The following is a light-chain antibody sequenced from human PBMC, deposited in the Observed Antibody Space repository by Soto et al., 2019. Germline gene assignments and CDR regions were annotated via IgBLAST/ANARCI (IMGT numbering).Light chain of an antibody. Sequence: EIVMTQSPVTLSVSPGERATLSCRASQSVSSNLAWYQQKPGQAPRLLIYDASLRATGIPVRFSGSESETEFTRSISSLQSEDCAIYYCQHYNHWPPFTFGEGTKQELK. V-gene: IGKV3-15*01. CDR2: DAS. CDR3: QHYNHWPPFT. J-gene: IGKJ2*01. CDR1: QSVSSN.